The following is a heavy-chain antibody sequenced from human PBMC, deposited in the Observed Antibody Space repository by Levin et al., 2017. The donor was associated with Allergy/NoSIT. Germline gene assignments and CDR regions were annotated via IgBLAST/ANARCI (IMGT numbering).Heavy chain of an antibody. CDR2: IKQDGSEK. CDR3: ARDVAAAPLSTRFDP. D-gene: IGHD6-13*01. V-gene: IGHV3-7*01. CDR1: GFTFSSYW. Sequence: ASVKVSCAASGFTFSSYWMSWVRQAPGKGLEWVANIKQDGSEKYYVDSVKGRFTISRDNAKNSLYLQMNSLRAEDTAVYYCARDVAAAPLSTRFDPWGQGTLVTVSS. J-gene: IGHJ5*02.